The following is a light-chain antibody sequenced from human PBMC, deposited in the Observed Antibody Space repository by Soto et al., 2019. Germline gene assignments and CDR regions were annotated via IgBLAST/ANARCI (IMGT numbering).Light chain of an antibody. Sequence: QSVLTQPPSVSGAPGQRVTISCTGTNSNIGAGFGVHWYQHFPGKAPKLLMYSNTNRPSGVPDRFSGSKSGTSASLAITGLRAEDEADYFCQSFDSNFPCLIFGMGTQLTVL. CDR3: QSFDSNFPCLI. J-gene: IGLJ1*01. V-gene: IGLV1-40*01. CDR1: NSNIGAGFG. CDR2: SNT.